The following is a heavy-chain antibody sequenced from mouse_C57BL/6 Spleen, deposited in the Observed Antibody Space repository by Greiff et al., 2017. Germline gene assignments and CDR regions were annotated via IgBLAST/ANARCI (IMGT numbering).Heavy chain of an antibody. CDR2: IDPETGGT. D-gene: IGHD1-1*01. V-gene: IGHV1-15*01. J-gene: IGHJ1*03. CDR1: GYTFTDYE. CDR3: TKLRANWYFDV. Sequence: QVHVKQSGAELVRPGASVTLSCKASGYTFTDYEMHWVKQTPVHGLEWIGAIDPETGGTAYNQKFKGKAILTADKSSSTAYMELRSLTSEDSAVYYCTKLRANWYFDVWGTGTTVTVSS.